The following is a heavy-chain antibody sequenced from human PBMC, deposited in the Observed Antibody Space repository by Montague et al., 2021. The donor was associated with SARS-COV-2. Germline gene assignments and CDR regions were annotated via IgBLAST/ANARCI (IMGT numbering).Heavy chain of an antibody. J-gene: IGHJ6*02. V-gene: IGHV4-34*12. CDR2: VIHSGTT. CDR3: ASGGFFYYGSGSYYSSALDD. Sequence: SETLSLTCPVYGASFSGYYWSWVRQSPGKGLEWIGEVIHSGTTNYNPSLKGRVTISIDSSNDRFSLKLTSLTAADTGVYYCASGGFFYYGSGSYYSSALDDWGQGTTVTVSS. D-gene: IGHD3-10*01. CDR1: GASFSGYY.